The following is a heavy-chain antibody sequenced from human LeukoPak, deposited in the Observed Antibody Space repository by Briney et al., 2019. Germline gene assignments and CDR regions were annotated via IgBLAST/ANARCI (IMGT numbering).Heavy chain of an antibody. CDR3: ARDFGDIVVVVAATSSYLGFPDV. CDR2: ISAYNGNT. D-gene: IGHD2-15*01. J-gene: IGHJ6*04. V-gene: IGHV1-18*01. CDR1: GYTFTSYG. Sequence: ASVKVSCKASGYTFTSYGISWVRQAPGQGLEWMGWISAYNGNTNYAQKLQGRVTMTRDTSISTAYMELSRLRAEDTAVYYCARDFGDIVVVVAATSSYLGFPDVWGKGTTVTVSS.